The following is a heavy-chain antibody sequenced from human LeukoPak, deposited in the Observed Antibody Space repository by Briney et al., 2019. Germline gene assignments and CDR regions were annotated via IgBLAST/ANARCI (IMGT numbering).Heavy chain of an antibody. D-gene: IGHD1-1*01. CDR3: GRITTGTTGDYYYGMDV. CDR1: GYTFTSYG. CDR2: ISAYNGNT. J-gene: IGHJ6*04. Sequence: ASVKVSCKASGYTFTSYGISWVRQAPGQGLEWMGWISAYNGNTNYAQKLQGRVTMTTDTSTSTAYMELRSLRSDDTAVYYCGRITTGTTGDYYYGMDVWGKGTTVTVSS. V-gene: IGHV1-18*04.